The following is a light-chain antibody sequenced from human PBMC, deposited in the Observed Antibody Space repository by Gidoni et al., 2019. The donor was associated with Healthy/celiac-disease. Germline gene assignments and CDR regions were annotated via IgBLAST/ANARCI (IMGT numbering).Light chain of an antibody. CDR2: KAS. Sequence: TITCRASQSISSWLAWYQQKPGKAPKPLIYKASSLESGVPSRFSGSGSGTEFTLTISSLQPDDFATYYCQQYNSYPLTFGPGTKVEIK. CDR3: QQYNSYPLT. CDR1: QSISSW. V-gene: IGKV1-5*03. J-gene: IGKJ3*01.